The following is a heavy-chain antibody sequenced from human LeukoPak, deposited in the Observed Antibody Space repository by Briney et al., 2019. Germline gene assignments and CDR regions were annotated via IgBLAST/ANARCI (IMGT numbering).Heavy chain of an antibody. J-gene: IGHJ4*02. D-gene: IGHD5-12*01. V-gene: IGHV4-34*01. CDR2: INHSGST. Sequence: SETLSLTCAVYGGSFSGYYWSWIRQPPGKGLEWIGEINHSGSTNYNPSLKSRVTISVDTSKNQFSLKLSSVTAADTAVYYCARQSGFPSGYESFFDFWGQGTLVTVSS. CDR1: GGSFSGYY. CDR3: ARQSGFPSGYESFFDF.